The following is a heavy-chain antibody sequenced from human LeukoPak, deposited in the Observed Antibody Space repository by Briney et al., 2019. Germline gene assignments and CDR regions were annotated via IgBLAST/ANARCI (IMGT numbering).Heavy chain of an antibody. CDR1: GGSFSGYY. CDR3: ARGRALGYSYGFNDFDY. CDR2: ISGSSANT. D-gene: IGHD5-18*01. V-gene: IGHV3-23*01. Sequence: ETLSLTCAVYGGSFSGYYWSWVRQAPGKGLEWVSGISGSSANTYYADSVKGRLTISRDNSKNTLYLQMNSLRAEDTAVYYCARGRALGYSYGFNDFDYWGQGTLVTVSS. J-gene: IGHJ4*02.